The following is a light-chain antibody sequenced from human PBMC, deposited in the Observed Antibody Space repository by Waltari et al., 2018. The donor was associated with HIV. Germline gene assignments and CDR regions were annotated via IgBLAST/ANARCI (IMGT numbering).Light chain of an antibody. CDR2: AAS. J-gene: IGKJ4*01. CDR3: QHYDTLPLT. CDR1: QDISNY. Sequence: DIQMTQSPSSLSASVGDRVSITCQASQDISNYLDWHQQKPGKAPKPLIYAASNLKTGVPSRFSGSGSGTDFTLTISNLQPEDIATYYCQHYDTLPLTFGGGTKVEIK. V-gene: IGKV1-33*01.